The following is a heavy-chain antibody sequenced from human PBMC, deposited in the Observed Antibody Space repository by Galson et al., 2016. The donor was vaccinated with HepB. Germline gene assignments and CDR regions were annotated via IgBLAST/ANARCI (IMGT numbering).Heavy chain of an antibody. V-gene: IGHV3-23*01. J-gene: IGHJ6*02. Sequence: SLRLSCAASGFRFSGYAMTWARQAPGKGLEWVSGISGSGEHTYYADNVKGRFTISRDNSKTTLYVQMTSLRVEDTAVYYCAKGSIWVSAALYGMDVWGQGTTVTVSS. CDR2: ISGSGEHT. D-gene: IGHD2-21*01. CDR3: AKGSIWVSAALYGMDV. CDR1: GFRFSGYA.